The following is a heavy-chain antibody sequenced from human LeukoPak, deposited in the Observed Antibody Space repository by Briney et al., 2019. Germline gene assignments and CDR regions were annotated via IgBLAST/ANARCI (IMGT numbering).Heavy chain of an antibody. V-gene: IGHV3-7*03. D-gene: IGHD3-16*01. Sequence: GGPLRLSCAACGFIFSSYWMKGARQARGRGLEWVASINHNGNVNYYVDSVKGRFTISRDNAKNSLYLQMSNLRAEDTAVYFCARGGGLDVWGQGATVTVSS. CDR1: GFIFSSYW. CDR2: INHNGNVN. CDR3: ARGGGLDV. J-gene: IGHJ6*02.